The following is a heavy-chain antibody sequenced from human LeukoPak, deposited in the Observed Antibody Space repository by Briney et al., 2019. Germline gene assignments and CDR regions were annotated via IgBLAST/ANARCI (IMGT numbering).Heavy chain of an antibody. CDR3: ARALLPRLLRYFDWLPRDDAFDI. CDR2: INPNSGGT. D-gene: IGHD3-9*01. J-gene: IGHJ3*02. Sequence: VASVKVSCKASGYTFTGYYMHWVRQAPGQGLEWMGWINPNSGGTNYAQKFQGRVTMTRDTSISTAYMELSRLRSDDTAVYYCARALLPRLLRYFDWLPRDDAFDIWGQGTMVTVSS. CDR1: GYTFTGYY. V-gene: IGHV1-2*02.